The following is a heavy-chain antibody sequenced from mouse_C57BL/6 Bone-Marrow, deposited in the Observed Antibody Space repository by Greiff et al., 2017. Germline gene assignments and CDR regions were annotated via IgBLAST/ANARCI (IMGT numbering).Heavy chain of an antibody. D-gene: IGHD2-12*01. CDR2: IWRGGST. J-gene: IGHJ3*01. Sequence: VKVVESGPGLVQPSQCLSITCTVSGFSLTSYGVHWVRQSPGKGLEWLGVIWRGGSTDYNAAFMSRMCITKDNSKSQVFFKMNSLQADDTAIYYCANYDVWFSYWGQGSRVTVSA. CDR3: ANYDVWFSY. V-gene: IGHV2-5*01. CDR1: GFSLTSYG.